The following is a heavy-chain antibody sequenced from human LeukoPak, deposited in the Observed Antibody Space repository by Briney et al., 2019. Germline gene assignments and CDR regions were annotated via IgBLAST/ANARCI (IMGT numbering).Heavy chain of an antibody. CDR1: GYTFTGYY. J-gene: IGHJ4*02. CDR2: INPNSGGT. D-gene: IGHD5-12*01. V-gene: IGHV1-2*02. Sequence: ASVKVSCKASGYTFTGYYMHWVRQAPGQGLEWMGWINPNSGGTNYAQKFQGRVTITTDESTSTAYMELSSLRSEDTAVYYCARAPSGYDYDHYLDYWGQGTLVTVSS. CDR3: ARAPSGYDYDHYLDY.